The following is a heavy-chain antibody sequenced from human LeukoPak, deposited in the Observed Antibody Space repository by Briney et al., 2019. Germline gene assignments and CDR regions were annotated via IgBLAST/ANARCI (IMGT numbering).Heavy chain of an antibody. J-gene: IGHJ4*02. D-gene: IGHD5-18*01. CDR3: ALRGYSYGYHFDY. Sequence: GGSLRLSCAASGFTFSSYAMSWVRQAPGKGLEWVSAISGSGGSTYYADSVKGRFTISRDNSKNTLYLQMNSLRAEDTAVYYCALRGYSYGYHFDYWGQGTLVTVSS. CDR2: ISGSGGST. V-gene: IGHV3-23*01. CDR1: GFTFSSYA.